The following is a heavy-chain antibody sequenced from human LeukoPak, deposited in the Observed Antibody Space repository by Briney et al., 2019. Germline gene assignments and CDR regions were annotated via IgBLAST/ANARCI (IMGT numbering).Heavy chain of an antibody. Sequence: KPSETLSLTCAVYGGSFSGYYWSWIRQPPGKGLEWIGEINHSGSTNYNPSLKSRVTISVDTSKNQFSLKLSSVTAADTAVYYCARHLLGYCSGGNCYYFDFWGQGTLVTVSS. V-gene: IGHV4-34*01. D-gene: IGHD2-15*01. CDR2: INHSGST. CDR3: ARHLLGYCSGGNCYYFDF. J-gene: IGHJ4*02. CDR1: GGSFSGYY.